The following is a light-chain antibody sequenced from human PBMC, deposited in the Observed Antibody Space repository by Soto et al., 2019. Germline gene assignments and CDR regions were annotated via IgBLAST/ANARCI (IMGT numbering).Light chain of an antibody. CDR3: QAWGSRTVV. Sequence: SYELTQPPSVSVSPGQTASITCSGVKLGDKYSCWYQQKPGQSPVLVIYQDSKRPSGIPERFSGANSGNTATLTISATQAMDEADYYCQAWGSRTVVFGGGTKVTVL. V-gene: IGLV3-1*01. J-gene: IGLJ2*01. CDR2: QDS. CDR1: KLGDKY.